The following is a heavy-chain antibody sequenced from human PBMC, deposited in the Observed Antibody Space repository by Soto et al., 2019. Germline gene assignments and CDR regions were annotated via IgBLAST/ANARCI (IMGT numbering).Heavy chain of an antibody. J-gene: IGHJ4*02. D-gene: IGHD2-15*01. CDR1: GGSISSGGYY. Sequence: SETLSLTCTVSGGSISSGGYYWSWIRQHPGKGLEWIGYIYYSGGTYYNPALKSRVTISVDTSKNQFSLKLSSVTAADTAVYYCATIGGSGGSHGNYWGQGTLVTVSS. CDR3: ATIGGSGGSHGNY. V-gene: IGHV4-31*03. CDR2: IYYSGGT.